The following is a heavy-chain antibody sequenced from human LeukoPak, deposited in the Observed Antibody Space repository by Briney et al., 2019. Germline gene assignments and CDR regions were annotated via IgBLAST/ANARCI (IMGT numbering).Heavy chain of an antibody. CDR1: GASINSCY. J-gene: IGHJ5*02. CDR3: ARVQTGTMSFDP. CDR2: IYYSGST. Sequence: SETLSLTCTVSGASINSCYWSWMRHPPPKGLGWIGYIYYSGSTNYNPSLKSRVTISVDTSKNQFSLKLSSVTAADTAVYYCARVQTGTMSFDPWGQGTLVTVSS. D-gene: IGHD1-7*01. V-gene: IGHV4-59*13.